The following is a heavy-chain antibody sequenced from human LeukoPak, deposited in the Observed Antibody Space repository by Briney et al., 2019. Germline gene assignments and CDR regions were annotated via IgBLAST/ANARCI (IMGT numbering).Heavy chain of an antibody. J-gene: IGHJ3*02. CDR1: GYTFTGYY. V-gene: IGHV1-8*03. D-gene: IGHD1-26*01. CDR3: ARSDHNSWNAFDI. Sequence: ASVNVSCKASGYTFTGYYMHWVRQAPGQGRDWMRWINPNNGNLGYAQKFKARVNITRNTPISTAYMEVSSLTSEDTAVYYCARSDHNSWNAFDIWGQGTMVTVSS. CDR2: INPNNGNL.